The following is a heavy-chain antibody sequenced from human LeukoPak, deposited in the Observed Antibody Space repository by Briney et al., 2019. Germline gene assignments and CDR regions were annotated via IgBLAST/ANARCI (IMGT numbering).Heavy chain of an antibody. D-gene: IGHD3-10*01. Sequence: SETLSLTCTVSGGSISSYYWSWIRQPPGKGLGWIGYIYYSGSTNYNPSLKSRVTISVDTSKNQFSLKLSSVTAADTAVYYCARVLLGSGSYYIYYFDYWGQGTLVTVSS. V-gene: IGHV4-59*01. CDR1: GGSISSYY. CDR2: IYYSGST. CDR3: ARVLLGSGSYYIYYFDY. J-gene: IGHJ4*02.